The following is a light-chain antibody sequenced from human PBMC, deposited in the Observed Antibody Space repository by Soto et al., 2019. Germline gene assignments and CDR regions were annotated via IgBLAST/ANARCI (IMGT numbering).Light chain of an antibody. CDR2: DVS. V-gene: IGLV2-14*01. CDR3: SSYAGTNNFYV. J-gene: IGLJ1*01. CDR1: SSDVGGYNY. Sequence: QSVLTQPASVSGSPGQSITISCTGTSSDVGGYNYVSWYQQHPGKAPKLMIYDVSNRPSGVSNRFSGSKSGNTASLTISGLQAEDGADYHCSSYAGTNNFYVFGTGTKVTVL.